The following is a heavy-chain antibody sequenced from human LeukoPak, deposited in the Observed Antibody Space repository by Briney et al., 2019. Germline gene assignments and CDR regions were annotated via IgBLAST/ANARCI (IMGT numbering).Heavy chain of an antibody. V-gene: IGHV4-59*01. D-gene: IGHD6-13*01. CDR3: ARQLRAAAGSLDYYFDL. Sequence: SETLSLTCTVSGGSITGYYWSWIRQPPGKRLECIGYIYYSGNTNYNPSFKSRVSISVDTSKNQFSLKLSSVTAADTAVYYCARQLRAAAGSLDYYFDLWGRGTLVTVSS. CDR2: IYYSGNT. J-gene: IGHJ2*01. CDR1: GGSITGYY.